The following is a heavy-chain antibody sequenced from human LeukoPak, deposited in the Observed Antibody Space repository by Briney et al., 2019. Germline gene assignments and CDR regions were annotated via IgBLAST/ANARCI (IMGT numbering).Heavy chain of an antibody. J-gene: IGHJ4*02. Sequence: GGSLRLSCAASGFTFDDYAMHWVRQAPGEGLEWVSGISWNSGTMVYADSVRGRFTISRDNAKNSLYLQMNSLRPEDTALYYCAKDFHSSIAVADSLYSDYWGQGTLVTVSS. CDR1: GFTFDDYA. CDR2: ISWNSGTM. V-gene: IGHV3-9*01. D-gene: IGHD6-19*01. CDR3: AKDFHSSIAVADSLYSDY.